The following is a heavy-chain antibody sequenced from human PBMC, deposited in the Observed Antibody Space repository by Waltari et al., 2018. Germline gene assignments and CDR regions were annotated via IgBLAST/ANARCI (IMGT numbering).Heavy chain of an antibody. CDR1: GFTFSSYG. J-gene: IGHJ3*02. V-gene: IGHV3-30*02. Sequence: QVQLVESGGGVVQPGGSLRLSCAASGFTFSSYGMHWVRKAPGKGLEWVAFIRYHGSNKYYADSVNVRFTISRDNSKNTLYLQMNSLTAEDTAVYYCANELRGAFDIWGQGTMVTVSS. CDR2: IRYHGSNK. CDR3: ANELRGAFDI.